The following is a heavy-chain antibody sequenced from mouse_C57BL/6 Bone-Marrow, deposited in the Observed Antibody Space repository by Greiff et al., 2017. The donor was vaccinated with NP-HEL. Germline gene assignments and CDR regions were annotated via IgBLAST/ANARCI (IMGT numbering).Heavy chain of an antibody. CDR1: GFPITSGYY. CDR3: AGDSTGRGWYFDV. CDR2: ITHSGET. Sequence: QVQLKESGPGLVKPSQSLFLTCSITGFPITSGYYWIWIRQSPGKPLEWMGYITHSGETFYNPSLQSPISITRDTSKNLFFHKLNSVTTEDTAMYYCAGDSTGRGWYFDVWGTGTTVTVSS. V-gene: IGHV12-3*01. J-gene: IGHJ1*03.